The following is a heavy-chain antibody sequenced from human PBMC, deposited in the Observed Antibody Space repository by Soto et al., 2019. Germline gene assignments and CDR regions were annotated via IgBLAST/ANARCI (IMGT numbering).Heavy chain of an antibody. CDR1: GFIFSDYT. CDR2: ISSSGGAI. J-gene: IGHJ6*02. D-gene: IGHD6-13*01. V-gene: IGHV3-48*02. Sequence: EVQLVESGGDLVQPGGSLRLSCAASGFIFSDYTMTWVRQAPGRGLEFVSHISSSGGAIFYAESVKGRFTVSRDNAKKSLYLQMNSLSDEDTAVYFCARDHGGSTWFVGVYYFCGMNVWGQGTAVTVSS. CDR3: ARDHGGSTWFVGVYYFCGMNV.